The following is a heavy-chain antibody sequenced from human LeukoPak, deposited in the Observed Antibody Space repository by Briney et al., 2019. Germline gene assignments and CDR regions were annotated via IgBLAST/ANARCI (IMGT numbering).Heavy chain of an antibody. D-gene: IGHD1-26*01. V-gene: IGHV4-59*01. CDR1: GGSISSYY. J-gene: IGHJ4*02. CDR3: ARVEVGSYYGLDY. Sequence: PSETLSLTGTVSGGSISSYYWSWIRQPPGKGLEWIGYIYYSGSTNYNPSLKSRVTISVDTSKNQFSLKLSSVTAADTAVYYCARVEVGSYYGLDYWGQGTLVTVSS. CDR2: IYYSGST.